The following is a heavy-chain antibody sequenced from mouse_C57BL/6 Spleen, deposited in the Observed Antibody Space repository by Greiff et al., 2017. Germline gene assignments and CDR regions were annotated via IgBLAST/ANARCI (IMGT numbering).Heavy chain of an antibody. V-gene: IGHV1-82*01. D-gene: IGHD4-1*01. CDR2: IYPGDGDT. J-gene: IGHJ2*01. CDR1: GYAFSSSW. Sequence: QVQLKESGPELVKPGASVKISCKASGYAFSSSWMNWVKQRPGKGLEWIGRIYPGDGDTNYNGKFKGKATLTADKSSSTAYMQLSSLTSEDSAVYFCAREGLGRSYFDYWGQGTTLTVSS. CDR3: AREGLGRSYFDY.